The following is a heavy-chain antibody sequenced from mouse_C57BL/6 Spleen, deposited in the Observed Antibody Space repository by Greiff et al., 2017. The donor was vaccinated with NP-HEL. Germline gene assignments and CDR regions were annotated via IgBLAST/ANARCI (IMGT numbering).Heavy chain of an antibody. J-gene: IGHJ4*01. D-gene: IGHD1-1*01. CDR3: AKGVYYYGSSYYAMDY. V-gene: IGHV1-59*01. CDR2: IDPSDSYT. Sequence: VQLQQPGAELVRPGTSVKLSCKASGYTFTSYWMHWVKQRPGQGLEWIGVIDPSDSYTNYNQKFKGKATLTVDTSSSTAYMQLSSLTSEDSAVYYCAKGVYYYGSSYYAMDYWGQGTSVTVSS. CDR1: GYTFTSYW.